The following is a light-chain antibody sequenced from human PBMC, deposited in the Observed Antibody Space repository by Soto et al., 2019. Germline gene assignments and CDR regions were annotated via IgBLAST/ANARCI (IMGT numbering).Light chain of an antibody. Sequence: EIVMTQSPATLSVSPGERVTLSCRASQSVNSNLAWYQQKPGQAPRLLIYGAFRRAAGIPARLSGSGSGTEFTRTIVSLQSEDFAGYYCQQYYAWPQTFGQGTKLEIK. CDR1: QSVNSN. CDR3: QQYYAWPQT. CDR2: GAF. V-gene: IGKV3-15*01. J-gene: IGKJ2*01.